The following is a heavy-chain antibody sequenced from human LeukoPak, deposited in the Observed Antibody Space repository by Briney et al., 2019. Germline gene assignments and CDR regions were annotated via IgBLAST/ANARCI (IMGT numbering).Heavy chain of an antibody. Sequence: GGSLRLSCAASGFTFNSYSMNWVRQAPGKGLEWVSYISSSSSTIYYADSVKGRFTISRVNAKSSLYLQMNSLRAEDTAVYYCARDPGIATYWGQGTLVTVSS. J-gene: IGHJ4*02. CDR1: GFTFNSYS. CDR3: ARDPGIATY. D-gene: IGHD6-13*01. CDR2: ISSSSSTI. V-gene: IGHV3-48*04.